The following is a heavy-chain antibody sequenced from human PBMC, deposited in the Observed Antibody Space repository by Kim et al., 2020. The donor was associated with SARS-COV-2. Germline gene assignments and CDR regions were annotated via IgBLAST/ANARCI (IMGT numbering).Heavy chain of an antibody. J-gene: IGHJ4*02. V-gene: IGHV3-30*01. D-gene: IGHD3-3*01. CDR3: AREEIDFWCFDY. Sequence: YYADSVKGRVTISRDNSKNTLYLQMNSLRAEDTAVYYWAREEIDFWCFDYWGQGTLVTVSS.